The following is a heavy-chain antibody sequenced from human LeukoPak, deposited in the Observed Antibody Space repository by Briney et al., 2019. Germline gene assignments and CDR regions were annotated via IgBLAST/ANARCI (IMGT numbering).Heavy chain of an antibody. CDR2: VRYDGSNK. Sequence: PGGSLRLSCAASGFTFSSYGMHWVRQAPGKGLEWVAFVRYDGSNKYYADSVKGRFTISRDNSKNTLYLQMNSLRAEDTAVYYCAKDFEADSSGWYGGFDYWGQGTLVTVSS. CDR1: GFTFSSYG. D-gene: IGHD6-19*01. CDR3: AKDFEADSSGWYGGFDY. V-gene: IGHV3-30*02. J-gene: IGHJ4*02.